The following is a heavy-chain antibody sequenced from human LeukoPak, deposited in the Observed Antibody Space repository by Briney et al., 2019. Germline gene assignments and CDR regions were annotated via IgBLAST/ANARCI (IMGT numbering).Heavy chain of an antibody. CDR3: ARDRLVVRGVPDYMDV. CDR1: GYTFTGYY. Sequence: GASVKVSCKASGYTFTGYYMHWVRQAPGQGLEWMGWINPNSGGTNYAQKFQGRVTMTRDTSISTAYMELSRLRSDDTAVYYCARDRLVVRGVPDYMDVWGKGTTVTISS. D-gene: IGHD3-10*01. V-gene: IGHV1-2*02. J-gene: IGHJ6*03. CDR2: INPNSGGT.